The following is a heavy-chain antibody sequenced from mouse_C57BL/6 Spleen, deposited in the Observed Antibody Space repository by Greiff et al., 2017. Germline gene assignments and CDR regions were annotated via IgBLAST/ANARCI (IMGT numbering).Heavy chain of an antibody. CDR2: ISYDGSN. D-gene: IGHD1-1*01. Sequence: EVQLVESGPGLVKPSQSLSLTCSVTGYSIISGYYWNWIRQFPGNKLEWMGYISYDGSNNYNPSLKNRISITRDTSKNQFFLKLNSVTTEDTATYYCARDPHYYGSSYDYWGQGTTLTVSS. CDR3: ARDPHYYGSSYDY. J-gene: IGHJ2*01. CDR1: GYSIISGYY. V-gene: IGHV3-6*01.